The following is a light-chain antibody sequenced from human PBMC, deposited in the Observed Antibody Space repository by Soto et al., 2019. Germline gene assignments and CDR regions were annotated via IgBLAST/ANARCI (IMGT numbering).Light chain of an antibody. CDR3: SSYTSSSTLV. J-gene: IGLJ1*01. CDR2: EVS. Sequence: QSALTQPASVSGSPGQSITISCTGTSSDVGGYNYASWYQQHPGKAPKLMIYEVSNRPSGVSNRFSGSKSGNTASLTISGLQAEDEADYYCSSYTSSSTLVFGTGTKGTVL. CDR1: SSDVGGYNY. V-gene: IGLV2-14*01.